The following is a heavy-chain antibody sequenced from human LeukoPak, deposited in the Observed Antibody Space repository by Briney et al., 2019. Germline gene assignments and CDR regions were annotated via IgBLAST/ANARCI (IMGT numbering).Heavy chain of an antibody. Sequence: SETLSLTCNVSGGSISGYHWSWIRQPPGKGLEWLGYIYYSGSSNYNPSLKSRVTISADTSKNQFSLKLSSMTAADTAVYYCARGRVPAANSNYWGQGTLVTVSS. CDR3: ARGRVPAANSNY. V-gene: IGHV4-59*12. CDR2: IYYSGSS. CDR1: GGSISGYH. D-gene: IGHD2-2*01. J-gene: IGHJ4*02.